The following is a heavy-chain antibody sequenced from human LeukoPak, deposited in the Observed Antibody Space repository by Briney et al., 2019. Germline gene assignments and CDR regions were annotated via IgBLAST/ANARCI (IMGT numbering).Heavy chain of an antibody. CDR3: AREGIRYYYGSGGPDWFDP. D-gene: IGHD3-10*01. CDR2: ISGSGGST. V-gene: IGHV3-23*01. CDR1: GFTFSSYA. J-gene: IGHJ5*02. Sequence: GGSLRLSCAASGFTFSSYAMSWVRQAPGKGLEWVSAISGSGGSTYYADSVKGRFTISRDNSKNTLYLQMNSLRAEDTAVYYCAREGIRYYYGSGGPDWFDPWGQGTLVTVPS.